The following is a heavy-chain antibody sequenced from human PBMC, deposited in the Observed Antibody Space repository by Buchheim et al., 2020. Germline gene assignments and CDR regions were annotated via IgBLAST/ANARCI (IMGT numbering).Heavy chain of an antibody. CDR3: ARARRPPVQNCFMDE. V-gene: IGHV3-7*01. D-gene: IGHD1-1*01. J-gene: IGHJ6*03. Sequence: EVQLLESGGGLVQPGGSLRLSCAASGFSFDSYWMSWVRQAPGKGLEWVANIKYDGSEKYYEDSVKGRFTISRDNAKESLYLQMNSLRADDTAVYYGARARRPPVQNCFMDEWGNGT. CDR2: IKYDGSEK. CDR1: GFSFDSYW.